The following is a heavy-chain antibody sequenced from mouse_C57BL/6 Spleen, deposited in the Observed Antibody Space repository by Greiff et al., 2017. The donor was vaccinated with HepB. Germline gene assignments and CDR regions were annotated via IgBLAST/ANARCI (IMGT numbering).Heavy chain of an antibody. Sequence: QVQLQQSGTELVKPGASVKLSCKASGYTFTSYWMHWVNQRPGQGLEWIGNINPSNGGTNYNEKFKSKATLTVDKSSSTAYMQLSSLTSEDSAVYYCARGGLRYYAMDYWGQGTSVTVSS. CDR3: ARGGLRYYAMDY. CDR2: INPSNGGT. V-gene: IGHV1-53*01. D-gene: IGHD2-4*01. J-gene: IGHJ4*01. CDR1: GYTFTSYW.